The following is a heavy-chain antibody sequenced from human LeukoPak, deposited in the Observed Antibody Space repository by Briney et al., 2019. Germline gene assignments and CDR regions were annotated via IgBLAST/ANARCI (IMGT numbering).Heavy chain of an antibody. CDR3: ARDHGSGSPDDY. CDR1: GFTFSNYD. CDR2: IGTAGDT. D-gene: IGHD3-10*01. J-gene: IGHJ4*02. Sequence: QAGGSLRLSCAASGFTFSNYDMHWVRQAPGKGLEWVSGIGTAGDTYYTGSVKGRFTISREDVKSPLYLQMSSLRAGDTAVYYCARDHGSGSPDDYWGQGTLVTVSS. V-gene: IGHV3-13*01.